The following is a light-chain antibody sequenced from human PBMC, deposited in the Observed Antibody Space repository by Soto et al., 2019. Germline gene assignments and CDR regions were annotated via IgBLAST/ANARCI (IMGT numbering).Light chain of an antibody. J-gene: IGKJ1*01. V-gene: IGKV3-20*01. CDR2: GAS. Sequence: EIVLTQSPGTLSLSKGERATLSCRASQSISSSYLAWYQQKPGQAPRLLIYGASSRATGIPDRFSGSGSGTDFTLTISRLEPEDFAVYYCQQYGSSPWTFGRGTKVDIK. CDR3: QQYGSSPWT. CDR1: QSISSSY.